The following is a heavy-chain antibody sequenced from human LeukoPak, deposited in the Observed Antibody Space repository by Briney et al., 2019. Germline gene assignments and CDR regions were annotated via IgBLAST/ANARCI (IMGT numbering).Heavy chain of an antibody. CDR1: GGSISSGGYY. D-gene: IGHD3-22*01. CDR3: ARAGYDSSGYLGPYFDY. J-gene: IGHJ4*02. Sequence: SESLSLTCTVSGGSISSGGYYWSWLRRHPGKALEWSGYIYYSGSTYYNPSLKSRVTISVDTSKNQFSLKLSSVTAADTAVYYCARAGYDSSGYLGPYFDYWGQGTLVTVSS. V-gene: IGHV4-31*03. CDR2: IYYSGST.